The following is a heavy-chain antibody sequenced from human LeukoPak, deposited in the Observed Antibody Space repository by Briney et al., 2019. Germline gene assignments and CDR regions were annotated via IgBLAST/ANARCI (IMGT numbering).Heavy chain of an antibody. Sequence: GGSLRLSCAASGFTFSSYSMNWGRQPRGRGLEWVSSISSSSSYIYYADSVKGRFTISRDNAKNSLYLQMNSLRAEDTAVYYCARERRSGFDYWGQGTLVTVSS. CDR3: ARERRSGFDY. V-gene: IGHV3-21*01. CDR2: ISSSSSYI. J-gene: IGHJ4*02. CDR1: GFTFSSYS.